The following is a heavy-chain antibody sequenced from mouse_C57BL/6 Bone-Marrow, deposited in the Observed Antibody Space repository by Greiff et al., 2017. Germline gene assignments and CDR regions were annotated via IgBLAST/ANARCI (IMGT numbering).Heavy chain of an antibody. D-gene: IGHD2-2*01. Sequence: QVQLQPPGAELVKPGASVKLSCKASGYTFTSSWMHWVKPRPGRGLEWIGRIDPNSGGTKYNEQFKSKATLTVAKPSSTAYMQLSSLTSAASAVFEWARDGYDGYFDVWGTGTTVTVAA. CDR3: ARDGYDGYFDV. J-gene: IGHJ1*03. V-gene: IGHV1-72*01. CDR1: GYTFTSSW. CDR2: IDPNSGGT.